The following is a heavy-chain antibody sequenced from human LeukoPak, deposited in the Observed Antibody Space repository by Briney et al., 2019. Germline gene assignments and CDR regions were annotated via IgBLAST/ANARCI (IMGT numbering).Heavy chain of an antibody. J-gene: IGHJ4*02. CDR3: ASYPRNIPTPPFDY. Sequence: ASVKVSCKASGYTFTAQYMHWVRQARRQGLEWMGWINPNNGDTKYAQSFLGRVTMTRDTSTTTAYLELRSLRSDDTAVYFCASYPRNIPTPPFDYWGQGTLVTVSS. V-gene: IGHV1-2*02. D-gene: IGHD2-21*01. CDR2: INPNNGDT. CDR1: GYTFTAQY.